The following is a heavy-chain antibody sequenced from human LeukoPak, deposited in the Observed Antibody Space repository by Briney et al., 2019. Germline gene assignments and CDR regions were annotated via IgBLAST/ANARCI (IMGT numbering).Heavy chain of an antibody. CDR3: ARSLPGAIGAADL. V-gene: IGHV4-59*01. D-gene: IGHD1-26*01. CDR2: IHSSGST. CDR1: GGSIISYY. J-gene: IGHJ4*02. Sequence: SETPSLTCTVSGGSIISYYWSWIRQPPGQGLEWIAFIHSSGSTGYSPSLKSRVTISVDTSKNHFSLKVTSLTPADTGVYYCARSLPGAIGAADLWGQGTLVTVSP.